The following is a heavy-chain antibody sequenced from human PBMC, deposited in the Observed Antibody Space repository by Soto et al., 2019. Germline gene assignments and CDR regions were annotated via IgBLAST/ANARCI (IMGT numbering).Heavy chain of an antibody. D-gene: IGHD4-17*01. CDR1: GGSISSGGYY. CDR2: IYYSGTT. Sequence: SETLSLTCAVSGGSISSGGYYWSWIRQHTRKGLERNGYIYYSGTTNYNPSLKSRATISVDTSKNHFFLILSSVTAADVAVYYCARDRWGYGGLFDFWGQGTLVTVSS. V-gene: IGHV4-61*08. CDR3: ARDRWGYGGLFDF. J-gene: IGHJ4*02.